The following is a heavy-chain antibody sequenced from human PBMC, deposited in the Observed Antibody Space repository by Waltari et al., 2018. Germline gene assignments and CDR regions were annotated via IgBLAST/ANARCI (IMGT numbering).Heavy chain of an antibody. CDR3: ARTVSSGWYIGYYYYYMDV. Sequence: QVQLVQSGAEVKKPGSSVTVSCKASGGTFSSYAISWLRQAPGQGLEWMGGIIPILGIANYAQKFQGRVTITADKSTSTAYMELSSLRSEDTAVYYCARTVSSGWYIGYYYYYMDVWGKGTTVTVSS. J-gene: IGHJ6*03. V-gene: IGHV1-69*10. CDR2: IIPILGIA. CDR1: GGTFSSYA. D-gene: IGHD6-13*01.